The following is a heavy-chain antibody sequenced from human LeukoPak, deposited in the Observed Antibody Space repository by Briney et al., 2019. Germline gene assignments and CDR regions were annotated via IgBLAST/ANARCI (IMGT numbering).Heavy chain of an antibody. D-gene: IGHD4-17*01. J-gene: IGHJ4*02. V-gene: IGHV3-49*04. Sequence: PGRSLRLSCTASGFTFGDYAMSWVRQAPGKGLEWVGFIRSKAYGGTAEYAASVKGRFTISRDDSKSIAYLQMNSLKTEDTAVYYCTRDFTTGGSWYFDSWGQGTLVTVSS. CDR1: GFTFGDYA. CDR2: IRSKAYGGTA. CDR3: TRDFTTGGSWYFDS.